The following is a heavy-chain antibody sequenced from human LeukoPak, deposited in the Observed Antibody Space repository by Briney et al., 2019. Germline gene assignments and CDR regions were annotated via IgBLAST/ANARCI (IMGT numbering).Heavy chain of an antibody. V-gene: IGHV3-7*01. CDR2: IKQDGSEK. Sequence: GGSLRLSCAASGFTFSSYWMSWVRQAPGKGLEWVANIKQDGSEKYYVDSVKGRFTISRDNAKNSLYLQMNSLRAEDTAVYYCAREALKPYYYDILTGYSPTDYWGQGTLVTVSS. J-gene: IGHJ4*02. CDR1: GFTFSSYW. CDR3: AREALKPYYYDILTGYSPTDY. D-gene: IGHD3-9*01.